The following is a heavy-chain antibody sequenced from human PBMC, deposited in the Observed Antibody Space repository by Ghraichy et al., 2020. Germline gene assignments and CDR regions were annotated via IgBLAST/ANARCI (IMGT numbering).Heavy chain of an antibody. J-gene: IGHJ4*02. Sequence: GGSLRLSCAASGFTFSSYGMHWVRQAPGKGLEWVAVISYDGSNKYYADSVKGRFTISRDNSKNTLYLQMNSLRAEDTAVYYCAKGEWELLSVGDYWGQGTLVTVSS. D-gene: IGHD1-26*01. CDR1: GFTFSSYG. CDR2: ISYDGSNK. CDR3: AKGEWELLSVGDY. V-gene: IGHV3-30*18.